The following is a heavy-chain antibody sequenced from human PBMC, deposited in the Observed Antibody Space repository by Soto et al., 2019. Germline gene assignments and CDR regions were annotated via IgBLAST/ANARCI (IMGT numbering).Heavy chain of an antibody. CDR2: ISYSGGT. Sequence: PSETLSLTCTVSGGSIRGSRDFWGWIRQPPGKGLEWIGSISYSGGTYYSPSLKSRVTISVDTSKNQFSLKLSSVTAADTAVYYCARSIGGDPYYFDYWGQGTLVTVSS. CDR3: ARSIGGDPYYFDY. D-gene: IGHD4-17*01. V-gene: IGHV4-39*07. J-gene: IGHJ4*02. CDR1: GGSIRGSRDF.